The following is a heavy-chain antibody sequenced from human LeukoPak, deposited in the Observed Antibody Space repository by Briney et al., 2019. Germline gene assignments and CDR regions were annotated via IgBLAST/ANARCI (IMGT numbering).Heavy chain of an antibody. V-gene: IGHV3-23*01. CDR3: AKDLIAVGDGYYFDY. D-gene: IGHD6-19*01. Sequence: QPGGSLRLSCAASGFTFSSFAMTWVRQAPGMGLEWVSAVSRNGDSTYYADSVKGRFTVSRDNSKNTLYLQMNSLRAEDTALYYCAKDLIAVGDGYYFDYWGQGTLVTVSS. J-gene: IGHJ4*02. CDR1: GFTFSSFA. CDR2: VSRNGDST.